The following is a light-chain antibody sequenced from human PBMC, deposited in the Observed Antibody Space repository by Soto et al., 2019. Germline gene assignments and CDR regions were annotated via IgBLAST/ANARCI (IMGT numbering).Light chain of an antibody. CDR1: SSDVGGYNF. CDR3: SSYTASNILEV. V-gene: IGLV2-14*03. CDR2: DVT. J-gene: IGLJ1*01. Sequence: QSALTQPASVSGSPGQSITISCTGTSSDVGGYNFVSWYQQHPGKAPKLIIYDVTHRPSGVSNRFSGSKSCNTASLTISGLQGEDEADYYCSSYTASNILEVFGTGTKLTVL.